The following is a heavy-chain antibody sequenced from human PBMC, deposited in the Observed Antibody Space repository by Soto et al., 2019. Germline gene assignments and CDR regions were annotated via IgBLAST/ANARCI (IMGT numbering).Heavy chain of an antibody. D-gene: IGHD2-21*02. Sequence: VQLVQSGAEVKKPGSSVKVSCKASGGTFSNYPFIWVRQAPGQGLDWMGGIIPIFGTTDYGQRFQGRVTITADESTNTAYMELSSLRSDDMAVYYCARGLYCGGGCYSHFDYWGQGTLVTVSS. CDR3: ARGLYCGGGCYSHFDY. CDR2: IIPIFGTT. CDR1: GGTFSNYP. J-gene: IGHJ4*02. V-gene: IGHV1-69*01.